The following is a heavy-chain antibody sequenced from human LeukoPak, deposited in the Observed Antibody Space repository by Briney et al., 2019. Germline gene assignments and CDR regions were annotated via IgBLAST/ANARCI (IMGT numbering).Heavy chain of an antibody. CDR3: ASSIVVVPAAMGPSGY. CDR2: IYYSGST. Sequence: SETLSLTCTVSGGSISSSSYYWGWIRQPPGKGLEWIGSIYYSGSTYYNPSLKSRVTISVDTSKNQFSLKLSSVTAADTAVYYCASSIVVVPAAMGPSGYWGQGTLVTVSS. V-gene: IGHV4-39*01. D-gene: IGHD2-2*01. J-gene: IGHJ4*02. CDR1: GGSISSSSYY.